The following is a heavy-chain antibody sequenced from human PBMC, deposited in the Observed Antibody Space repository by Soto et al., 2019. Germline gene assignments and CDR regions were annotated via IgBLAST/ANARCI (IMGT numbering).Heavy chain of an antibody. Sequence: QVQLQESGPGLVKPSETLSLSCIVSGGSIRNYYWSWIRLPPGKGLEWIGYIYSGGSANYNSSLTSRVTISVDTSKNQISLRLNAVTPADTAVYYCARVRDNNGYHYYFDYWGQGTLVTLSS. J-gene: IGHJ4*02. D-gene: IGHD3-22*01. CDR1: GGSIRNYY. CDR2: IYSGGSA. CDR3: ARVRDNNGYHYYFDY. V-gene: IGHV4-59*01.